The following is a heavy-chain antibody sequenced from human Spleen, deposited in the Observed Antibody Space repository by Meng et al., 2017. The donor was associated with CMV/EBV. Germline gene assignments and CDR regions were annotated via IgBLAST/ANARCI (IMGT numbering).Heavy chain of an antibody. CDR3: VKLFDF. CDR1: GFSFSDYW. D-gene: IGHD5-24*01. Sequence: GGSLRLSCAASGFSFSDYWMSWVRQSPGKGLEWVANIKQDGSEKYYVDSVKGRFTISRDNAKNSLYLQMNSLRAEDTALYYCVKLFDFWGQGALVTVSS. CDR2: IKQDGSEK. J-gene: IGHJ4*02. V-gene: IGHV3-7*01.